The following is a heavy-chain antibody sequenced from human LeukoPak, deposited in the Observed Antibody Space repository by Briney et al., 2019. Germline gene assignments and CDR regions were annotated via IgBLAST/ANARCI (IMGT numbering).Heavy chain of an antibody. D-gene: IGHD3-9*01. Sequence: GGPLRLSCAASGFTFSSYSMNWVRQAPGKGLEWVSSISSSSSYIYYADSVKGRFTISRDNAKNSLYLQMNSLRAEDTAVYYCARTTYEGYDILTHIDYWGQGTLVTVSS. CDR1: GFTFSSYS. V-gene: IGHV3-21*01. CDR3: ARTTYEGYDILTHIDY. J-gene: IGHJ4*01. CDR2: ISSSSSYI.